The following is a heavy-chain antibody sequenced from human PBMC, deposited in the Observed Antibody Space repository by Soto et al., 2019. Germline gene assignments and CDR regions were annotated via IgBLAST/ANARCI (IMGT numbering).Heavy chain of an antibody. CDR3: ARAAMGGSSWPFDY. CDR2: IYHSGST. Sequence: QVQLQESGPGLVKPSGTLSLTCAVSGGSISSSNWWSWVRQPPGKGLEWLGEIYHSGSTNYNPSLKSRVTLSVDKSTNQFSLKLSSVTAADTAVYYCARAAMGGSSWPFDYWGQGTLVTVSS. CDR1: GGSISSSNW. D-gene: IGHD6-13*01. V-gene: IGHV4-4*02. J-gene: IGHJ4*02.